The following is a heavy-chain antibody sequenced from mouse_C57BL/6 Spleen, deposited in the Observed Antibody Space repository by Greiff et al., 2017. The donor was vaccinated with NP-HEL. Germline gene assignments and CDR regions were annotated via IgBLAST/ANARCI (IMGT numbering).Heavy chain of an antibody. CDR1: GYSITSGYY. V-gene: IGHV3-6*01. CDR2: ISYDGSN. J-gene: IGHJ4*01. CDR3: ARADDYPFYAMDY. Sequence: EVQLQQSGPGLVKPSQSLSLTCSVTGYSITSGYYWNWIRQFPGNKLEWMGYISYDGSNNYNPSLKNRISITRDTSKNQFFLKLNSVTTEDTATYYCARADDYPFYAMDYWGQGTSVTVSS. D-gene: IGHD2-4*01.